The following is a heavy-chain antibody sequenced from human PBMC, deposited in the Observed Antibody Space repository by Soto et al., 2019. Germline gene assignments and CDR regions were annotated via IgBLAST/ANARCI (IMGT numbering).Heavy chain of an antibody. J-gene: IGHJ5*02. CDR3: VRSSGSQPRAGWFDP. CDR2: ISWNSVTI. CDR1: GFNFDDHA. D-gene: IGHD1-26*01. Sequence: EVQLVESGGGLAQPGWSRRLSCAASGFNFDDHAMHWVRQTPGKGLEWVSGISWNSVTINDADSIKGRCTISRDNAKRTLYLQMNNLRPADTALYFCVRSSGSQPRAGWFDPWGQGTLVNVS. V-gene: IGHV3-9*01.